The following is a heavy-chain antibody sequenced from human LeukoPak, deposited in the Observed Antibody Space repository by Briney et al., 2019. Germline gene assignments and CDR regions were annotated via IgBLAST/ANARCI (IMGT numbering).Heavy chain of an antibody. CDR3: ARDHSDPGLFFDY. Sequence: GGSLRLSCAASGFTFSSYWMTWVRQAPVKGLEWVASIKYDGSEIYYVDSVKGRFTISRDNAKNSLYLQMNSLRAEDTALYYCARDHSDPGLFFDYWGQGTLLTVSS. J-gene: IGHJ4*02. CDR2: IKYDGSEI. V-gene: IGHV3-7*01. CDR1: GFTFSSYW. D-gene: IGHD2-15*01.